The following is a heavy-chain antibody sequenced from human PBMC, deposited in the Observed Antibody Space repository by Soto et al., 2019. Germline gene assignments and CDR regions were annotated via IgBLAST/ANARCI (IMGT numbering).Heavy chain of an antibody. CDR2: INADSGST. D-gene: IGHD3-9*01. Sequence: ASVKVSCKASGYTFTSYAMHWVRQAPGQRLEWMGWINADSGSTKYAQKFQGWVTMTRDTSISTAYMELSRLRSDDTAVYYCARGVLGYDILTGYKTDYGMDVWGQGTTVTVSS. CDR1: GYTFTSYA. CDR3: ARGVLGYDILTGYKTDYGMDV. J-gene: IGHJ6*02. V-gene: IGHV1-2*04.